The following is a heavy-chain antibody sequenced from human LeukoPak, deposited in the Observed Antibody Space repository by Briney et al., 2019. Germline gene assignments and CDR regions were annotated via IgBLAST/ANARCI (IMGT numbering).Heavy chain of an antibody. Sequence: GESLKISCKASGYSFTTFWIGRVRQMPGKGLEWMGIIYPGYSDTKYSPSFQGPGHVTISADKAISTADLQWSSLRASATAMYYCARRTYVGSTSGFDIWGQGTMVIVSS. D-gene: IGHD1-26*01. CDR3: ARRTYVGSTSGFDI. V-gene: IGHV5-51*01. CDR1: GYSFTTFW. J-gene: IGHJ3*02. CDR2: IYPGYSDT.